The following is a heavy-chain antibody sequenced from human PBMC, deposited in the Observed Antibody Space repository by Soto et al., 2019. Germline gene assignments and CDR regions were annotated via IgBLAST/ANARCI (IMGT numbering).Heavy chain of an antibody. V-gene: IGHV1-2*04. J-gene: IGHJ3*02. D-gene: IGHD3-10*01. CDR2: INPNSGGT. Sequence: ASVKVSCKASGYTFTGYYMHWVRQAPGQGPEWMGWINPNSGGTNYAQKFQGWVTMTRDTSISTAYMELSRLRSDDTAVYYCARATRPLYYYGSGSYSAFDIWGQGTMVTVSS. CDR3: ARATRPLYYYGSGSYSAFDI. CDR1: GYTFTGYY.